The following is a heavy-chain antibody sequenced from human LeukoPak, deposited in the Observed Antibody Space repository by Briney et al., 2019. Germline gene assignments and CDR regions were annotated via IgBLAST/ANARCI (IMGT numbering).Heavy chain of an antibody. CDR3: ARASGYCSGGSCYSPFREEIEYFQH. V-gene: IGHV3-33*01. Sequence: GGSLRLSCAASGFTFSSYGMHWVRQAPGKGLEWVAVIWYDGSNKYYADSVKGRFTISRDNSKNTPYLQMNSLRAEDTAVYYCARASGYCSGGSCYSPFREEIEYFQHWGQGTLVTVSS. J-gene: IGHJ1*01. CDR2: IWYDGSNK. CDR1: GFTFSSYG. D-gene: IGHD2-15*01.